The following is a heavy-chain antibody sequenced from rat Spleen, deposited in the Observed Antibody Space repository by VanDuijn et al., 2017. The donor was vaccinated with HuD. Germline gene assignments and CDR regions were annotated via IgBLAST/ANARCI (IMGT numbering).Heavy chain of an antibody. CDR3: ASAGSRVSRFAY. Sequence: EVQLVESGGGLVQPGRSLKLSCAASGFTFSDYNMAWVRQAPTKGLEWVAYISTGGGSTYYRDSVKGRFTISRDNAKSTLYLQMDSLRSEDTATYYCASAGSRVSRFAYWGQGASVTVSS. J-gene: IGHJ4*01. CDR1: GFTFSDYN. D-gene: IGHD1-4*01. CDR2: ISTGGGST. V-gene: IGHV5S23*01.